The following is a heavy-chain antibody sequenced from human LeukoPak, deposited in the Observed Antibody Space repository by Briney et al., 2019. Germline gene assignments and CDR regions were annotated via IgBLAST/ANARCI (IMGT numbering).Heavy chain of an antibody. CDR3: ARDSVWSGYYLGPRVNDAFDI. J-gene: IGHJ3*02. Sequence: SVKVSCKATGGIFSSYAISWVRQAPGQGLEWMGGIIPIFGTANYAQKFQGRVTITADEPTSTAYMELSSLRSEDTAVYYCARDSVWSGYYLGPRVNDAFDIWGQGTMVTVSS. CDR2: IIPIFGTA. D-gene: IGHD3-3*01. CDR1: GGIFSSYA. V-gene: IGHV1-69*13.